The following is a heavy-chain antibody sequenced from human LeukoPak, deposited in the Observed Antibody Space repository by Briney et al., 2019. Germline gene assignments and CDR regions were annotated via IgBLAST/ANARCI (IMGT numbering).Heavy chain of an antibody. D-gene: IGHD6-13*01. CDR2: IYDSGST. J-gene: IGHJ4*02. V-gene: IGHV4-59*12. CDR3: ARDQLGHDY. CDR1: GGSISSYY. Sequence: MTSETLSLTCTVSGGSISSYYWSWIRQPPGKGLEWIGFIYDSGSTNYNPSLKSRVTISVDTSKNQFSLKLSSVTAADTAVYYCARDQLGHDYWGQGTLVTVSS.